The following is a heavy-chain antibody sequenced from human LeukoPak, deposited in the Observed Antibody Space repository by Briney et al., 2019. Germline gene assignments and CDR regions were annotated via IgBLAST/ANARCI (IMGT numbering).Heavy chain of an antibody. CDR3: ARRRYYDGSGYLE. CDR1: GDSGSRSDSY. J-gene: IGHJ1*01. V-gene: IGHV4-39*01. D-gene: IGHD3-22*01. Sequence: KPSETLSLTCSVSGDSGSRSDSYWDWIRQPPGKGLEWIGTIYYSGRTYYSPSLKSRVTMSVDPSNNQFSLNLRSVTAADTAVYYCARRRYYDGSGYLEWGQGTLLSVSS. CDR2: IYYSGRT.